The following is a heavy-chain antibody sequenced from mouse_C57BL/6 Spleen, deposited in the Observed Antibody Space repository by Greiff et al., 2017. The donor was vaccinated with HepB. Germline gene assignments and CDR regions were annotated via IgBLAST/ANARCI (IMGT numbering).Heavy chain of an antibody. Sequence: EVQLQESGPGLVKPSQSLSLTCSVTGYSITSGYYWNWIRQFPGNKLEWMGYISYDGSNNYNPSLKNRISITRDTSKNQFFLKLNSVTTEDTATYYCAKDVYSNFAMDYWGQGTSVTVSS. D-gene: IGHD2-5*01. CDR3: AKDVYSNFAMDY. V-gene: IGHV3-6*01. CDR1: GYSITSGYY. CDR2: ISYDGSN. J-gene: IGHJ4*01.